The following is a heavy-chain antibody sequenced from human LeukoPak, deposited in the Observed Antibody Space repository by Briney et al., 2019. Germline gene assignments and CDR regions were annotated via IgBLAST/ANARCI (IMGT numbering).Heavy chain of an antibody. V-gene: IGHV3-15*01. J-gene: IGHJ3*02. CDR2: IKSKTDGGTT. CDR3: TTGRYCSGGSCYSLDAFDI. Sequence: GGSLRLSCTASGFTFSRSWMSWVRQAPGKGLEWVGRIKSKTDGGTTDYAAPVKGRFTISRDDSKNTLYLQMNSLKTEDTAVYYCTTGRYCSGGSCYSLDAFDIWGQGTMVTVSS. CDR1: GFTFSRSW. D-gene: IGHD2-15*01.